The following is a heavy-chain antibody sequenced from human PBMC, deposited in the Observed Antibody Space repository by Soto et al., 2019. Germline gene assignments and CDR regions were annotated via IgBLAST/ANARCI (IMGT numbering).Heavy chain of an antibody. CDR2: ISYDGSNK. V-gene: IGHV3-30*18. J-gene: IGHJ4*02. D-gene: IGHD2-2*01. CDR1: GFTFSSYG. Sequence: QVQLVESGGGVVQPGRSLRVSCAASGFTFSSYGMHWVRQAPGKGLEWVAVISYDGSNKYYADSVKGRFTISRDNSKNTLYLQMNSLRAEDTAVYYCANAPAIVLVPGAMGGDYWGQGTLVTVSS. CDR3: ANAPAIVLVPGAMGGDY.